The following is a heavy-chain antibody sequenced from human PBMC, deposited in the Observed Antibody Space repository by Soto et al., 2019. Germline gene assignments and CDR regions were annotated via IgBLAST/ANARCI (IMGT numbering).Heavy chain of an antibody. CDR3: ARGRRGDYVPFDY. CDR2: IYYSGST. V-gene: IGHV4-59*01. J-gene: IGHJ4*02. CDR1: GGSITSYY. D-gene: IGHD4-17*01. Sequence: PSETLSLTCTVSGGSITSYYWSWIRQPPGKGLEWIGYIYYSGSTNYNPSLKSRVTISVDTSKNQFSLKLSSVTAADTAVYYCARGRRGDYVPFDYWGKGTLVTVSS.